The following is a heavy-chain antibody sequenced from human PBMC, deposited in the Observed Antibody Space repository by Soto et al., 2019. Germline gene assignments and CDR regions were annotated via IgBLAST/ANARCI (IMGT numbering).Heavy chain of an antibody. J-gene: IGHJ6*02. CDR3: TRDLGYCSGGSCDTHYPPYYYYGMDV. V-gene: IGHV1-69*13. CDR2: IIPIFGTA. D-gene: IGHD2-15*01. Sequence: ASVKVSCKASGGTFSSYAISWVRQAPGQGLEWMGGIIPIFGTANYAQKFQGRVTITADESTSTAYMELSSLRSEDTAVYYCTRDLGYCSGGSCDTHYPPYYYYGMDVWGQGTTVTVSS. CDR1: GGTFSSYA.